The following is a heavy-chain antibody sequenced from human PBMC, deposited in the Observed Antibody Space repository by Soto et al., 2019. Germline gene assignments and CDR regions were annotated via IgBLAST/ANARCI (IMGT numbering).Heavy chain of an antibody. CDR2: IYRSGVT. CDR1: GGSINSGDYS. D-gene: IGHD3-16*01. CDR3: VRGHDRYEH. V-gene: IGHV4-30-2*01. J-gene: IGHJ4*01. Sequence: SETLSLTCAVSGGSINSGDYSWSWIRQPPGKGLEWIGYIYRSGVTYYNPSLKSRVTISVDLSTNQFSLKLTSVTAADTAVYFCVRGHDRYEHWGQGTLVTVPS.